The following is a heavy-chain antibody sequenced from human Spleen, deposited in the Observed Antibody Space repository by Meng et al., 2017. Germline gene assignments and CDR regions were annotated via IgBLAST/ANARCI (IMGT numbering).Heavy chain of an antibody. J-gene: IGHJ4*02. CDR1: GYTFTDYY. V-gene: IGHV1-2*02. CDR3: ARGGNIPGTYMTIVVY. CDR2: VNPNSGGT. Sequence: ASVKVSCKASGYTFTDYYVHWVRQAPGQGLEWMGWVNPNSGGTSYAQKFQGRVTMTRETSISAAYMEVGRLESDETAVYYRARGGNIPGTYMTIVVYWGQGTLVTVSS. D-gene: IGHD1-7*01.